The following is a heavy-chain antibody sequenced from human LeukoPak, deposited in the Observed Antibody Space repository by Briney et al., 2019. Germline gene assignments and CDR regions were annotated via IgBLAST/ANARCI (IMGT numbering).Heavy chain of an antibody. CDR2: IYYSGST. D-gene: IGHD3-3*01. V-gene: IGHV4-59*11. CDR3: ARVRFLEWPYYFDY. Sequence: SETLSLTCTVSGGSISSHYWSWIRQPPGKGLEWIGYIYYSGSTNYNPSLKSRVTISVDTSKNQFSLKLSSVTAADTAVYYCARVRFLEWPYYFDYWGQGTLVTLSS. CDR1: GGSISSHY. J-gene: IGHJ4*02.